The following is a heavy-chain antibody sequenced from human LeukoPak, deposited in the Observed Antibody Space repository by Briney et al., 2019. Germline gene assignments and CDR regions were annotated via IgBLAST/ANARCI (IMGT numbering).Heavy chain of an antibody. D-gene: IGHD5-18*01. CDR2: IYYSGST. J-gene: IGHJ4*02. Sequence: SQTLSLTCTVSGGSISRGGYYWSWIRQHPGKGLEWIGYIYYSGSTYYNPSLKSRVTISVDTSKNQFSLKLSSVTAADTDVYYCARDGGSDSYGSYYFDYWGQGTLVTVSS. CDR1: GGSISRGGYY. V-gene: IGHV4-31*03. CDR3: ARDGGSDSYGSYYFDY.